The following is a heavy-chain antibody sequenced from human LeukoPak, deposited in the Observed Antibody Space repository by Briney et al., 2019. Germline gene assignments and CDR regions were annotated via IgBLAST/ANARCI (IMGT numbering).Heavy chain of an antibody. CDR2: ISHTGSS. CDR3: ARRMVWYYYDSSGYYLRNPNSPEIDY. D-gene: IGHD3-22*01. J-gene: IGHJ4*02. V-gene: IGHV4/OR15-8*01. CDR1: GASVTSRIW. Sequence: SETLSLTCVVSGASVTSRIWWSWVRQPPGKGLEWIGEISHTGSSDYNPSLKSRASISLDTSKNQFSLNLNSVTAADTAVYYCARRMVWYYYDSSGYYLRNPNSPEIDYWGQGTLVTVSS.